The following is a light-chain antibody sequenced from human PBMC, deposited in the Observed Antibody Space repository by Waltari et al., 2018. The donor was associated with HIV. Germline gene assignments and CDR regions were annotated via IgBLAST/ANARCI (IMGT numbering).Light chain of an antibody. CDR1: QSVSSNS. CDR3: QQYGTLPFT. Sequence: DIVLTQSPGTLSLSPGERATLSCRASQSVSSNSLAWYQQKPGQAPRLLFYGASSRATGIPDRFSGSGSGTDFTLTISRLEPEDFAVYSCQQYGTLPFTFGPGTKVDFK. CDR2: GAS. V-gene: IGKV3-20*01. J-gene: IGKJ3*01.